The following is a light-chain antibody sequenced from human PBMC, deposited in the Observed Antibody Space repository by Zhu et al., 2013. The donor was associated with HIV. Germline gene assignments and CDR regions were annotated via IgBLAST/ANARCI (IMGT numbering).Light chain of an antibody. CDR1: QSVSIY. Sequence: EIVLTQSPGTLSLSPGERATLSCRASQSVSIYLAWYQQKPGQAPRLLIYGASTRATGIPARFSGSGSGTEFTLTISSLQSEDFAVYYCQQYGRSPLTFGGGTTVEIK. CDR2: GAS. CDR3: QQYGRSPLT. V-gene: IGKV3-15*01. J-gene: IGKJ4*01.